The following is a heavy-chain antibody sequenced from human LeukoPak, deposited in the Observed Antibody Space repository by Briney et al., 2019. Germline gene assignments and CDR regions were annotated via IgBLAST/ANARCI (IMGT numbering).Heavy chain of an antibody. CDR3: AKGPSGDFWSGYYISGTYFDY. D-gene: IGHD3-3*01. J-gene: IGHJ4*02. Sequence: PGGSLRLSCAASGFTFSSYAMSWVRQAPGKELEWVSAISGSGGSTYYADSVKGRFTISRDNSKNTLYLQMNSLRAEDTAVYYCAKGPSGDFWSGYYISGTYFDYWGQGTLVTVSS. CDR1: GFTFSSYA. CDR2: ISGSGGST. V-gene: IGHV3-23*01.